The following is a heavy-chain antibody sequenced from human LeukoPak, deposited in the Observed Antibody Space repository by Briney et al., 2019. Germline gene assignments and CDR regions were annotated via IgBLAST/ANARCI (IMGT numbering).Heavy chain of an antibody. V-gene: IGHV3-21*01. CDR1: GFTFSSYS. D-gene: IGHD3-22*01. CDR2: ISSSSSYI. CDR3: AREGSYYYDSSGYYYSDAFDI. J-gene: IGHJ3*02. Sequence: GGSLRLSCAASGFTFSSYSMNWVRQAPGKGLEWVSSISSSSSYIYYADSVKGRFTISRDNAKNSLYLQMNSLRAEDTAVYYCAREGSYYYDSSGYYYSDAFDIWGQGTMVTVSS.